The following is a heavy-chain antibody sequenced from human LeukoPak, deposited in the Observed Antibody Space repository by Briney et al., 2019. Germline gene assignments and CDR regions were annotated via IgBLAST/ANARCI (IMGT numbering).Heavy chain of an antibody. Sequence: MTGGSLRLSCAASGFTFSSYSMNWVRQAPGKGLEWVSSISSSGNYISYAASVKGRFTISRDNAKNSLSLQMNSLRAEDTAVFYCSRTGYFDIWGQGTMVTVSS. D-gene: IGHD2-15*01. J-gene: IGHJ3*02. CDR3: SRTGYFDI. CDR2: ISSSGNYI. V-gene: IGHV3-21*01. CDR1: GFTFSSYS.